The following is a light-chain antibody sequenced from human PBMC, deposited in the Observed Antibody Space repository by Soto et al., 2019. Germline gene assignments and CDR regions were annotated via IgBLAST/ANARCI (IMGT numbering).Light chain of an antibody. V-gene: IGKV3-11*01. CDR2: DAS. CDR3: QQRSTWPLT. J-gene: IGKJ4*01. Sequence: EIVLTQSPATLSLSAGERATLSCTASQYVSTYLAWYQQKPGQAPRLLIYDASNRATGIPARFSGSGSGTDFTLSISSLEPEDFAVYYGQQRSTWPLTFGGGTKVEIK. CDR1: QYVSTY.